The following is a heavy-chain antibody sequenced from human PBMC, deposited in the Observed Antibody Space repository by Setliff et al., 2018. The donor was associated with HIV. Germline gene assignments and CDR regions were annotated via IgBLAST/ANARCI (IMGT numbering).Heavy chain of an antibody. CDR2: ISSINGNT. J-gene: IGHJ5*02. CDR3: ARGGDYTQKWFDP. V-gene: IGHV1-18*01. Sequence: GASVKVSCKTSGYTFTAYGINWVRQAPGQGLEWMGGISSINGNTNYAQKFQGRVTMTTDTFTNTAYMELSSLRSEDTAIYYCARGGDYTQKWFDPWGQGTLVTVSS. CDR1: GYTFTAYG. D-gene: IGHD4-17*01.